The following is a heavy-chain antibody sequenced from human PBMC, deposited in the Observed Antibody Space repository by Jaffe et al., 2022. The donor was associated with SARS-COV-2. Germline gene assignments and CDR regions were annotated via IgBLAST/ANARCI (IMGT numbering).Heavy chain of an antibody. D-gene: IGHD3-10*01. V-gene: IGHV4-31*03. Sequence: QVQLQESGPGLVKPSQTLSLTCTVSGGSISSGDYYWGWIRQHPGKGLEWIGHIYYSGSTYYNPSLKSRVTISVDTSQNQFSLNLSSVTAADTAVYYCARYTYFGSGTYFDYWGQGTLVTVSS. CDR1: GGSISSGDYY. CDR2: IYYSGST. J-gene: IGHJ4*02. CDR3: ARYTYFGSGTYFDY.